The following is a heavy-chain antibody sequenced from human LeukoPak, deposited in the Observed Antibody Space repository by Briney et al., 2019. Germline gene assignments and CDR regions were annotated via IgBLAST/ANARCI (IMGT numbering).Heavy chain of an antibody. CDR1: GFTFGTYA. V-gene: IGHV3-23*01. J-gene: IGHJ4*02. CDR3: AARPGDLAVPFDY. D-gene: IGHD3-10*01. Sequence: GGSLRLPCAASGFTFGTYAMTWVRQAPGKGLEWVSLISGSGDITYYAHSLKDRFTVSRDNSKNTLYLQMHSLRAEDTAVYYCAARPGDLAVPFDYWGQGTLVTVSS. CDR2: ISGSGDIT.